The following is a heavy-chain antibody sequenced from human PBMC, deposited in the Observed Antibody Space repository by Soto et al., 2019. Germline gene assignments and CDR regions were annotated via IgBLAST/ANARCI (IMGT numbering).Heavy chain of an antibody. V-gene: IGHV1-18*01. J-gene: IGHJ4*02. CDR3: ASGTAVETGSY. Sequence: QVQLVQSGAEVKKPGASVKVSCKASGYTFTSYGINWVRQAPGQGLEWMGWISAYNVNTNSAQKLQGRVTMTTDTSRSTACMELRGARSDGTAVYYCASGTAVETGSYWGQGTLVTVSS. D-gene: IGHD5-18*01. CDR2: ISAYNVNT. CDR1: GYTFTSYG.